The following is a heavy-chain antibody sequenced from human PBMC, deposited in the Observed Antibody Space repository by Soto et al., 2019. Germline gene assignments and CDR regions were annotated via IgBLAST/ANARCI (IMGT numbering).Heavy chain of an antibody. Sequence: RASVKVSCKASGGTFSSYAISWVRQAPGQGLEWMGGIIPIFGTANYAQKFQGRVTITADESTSTAYMELSSLRSEDTAVYYCARGDFWSGYYTIGDRNGMDVWGQGTTVTVS. CDR1: GGTFSSYA. CDR2: IIPIFGTA. CDR3: ARGDFWSGYYTIGDRNGMDV. J-gene: IGHJ6*02. V-gene: IGHV1-69*13. D-gene: IGHD3-3*01.